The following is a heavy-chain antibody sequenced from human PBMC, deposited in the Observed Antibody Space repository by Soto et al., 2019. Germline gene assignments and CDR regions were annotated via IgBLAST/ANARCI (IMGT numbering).Heavy chain of an antibody. CDR3: ARDGWLYCDSTSQGMDV. J-gene: IGHJ6*02. CDR1: GFTFGNYA. D-gene: IGHD2-2*01. Sequence: PVGSLRLSCAASGFTFGNYAIHWVRQAPGKGLEWVAVISYDGGNKNHADSVKGRFTISRDNSKNTLFLQMNNLRAEDTAVYYCARDGWLYCDSTSQGMDVWGQGTTVTVSS. V-gene: IGHV3-30-3*01. CDR2: ISYDGGNK.